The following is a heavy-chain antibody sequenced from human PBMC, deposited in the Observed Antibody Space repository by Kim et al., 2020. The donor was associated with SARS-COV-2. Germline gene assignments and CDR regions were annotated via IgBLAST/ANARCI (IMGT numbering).Heavy chain of an antibody. V-gene: IGHV3-33*01. D-gene: IGHD6-13*01. J-gene: IGHJ4*02. Sequence: GGSLRLSCAASGITFSTYGMHWVRQSPGKGLEWVASIWYDGSNEDYADSVKGRFTISRDNSKHTLYLQMSSLRAEDAAVYYCAREGLLPIATVIPHYFFDYWGQGTLVTVSS. CDR1: GITFSTYG. CDR2: IWYDGSNE. CDR3: AREGLLPIATVIPHYFFDY.